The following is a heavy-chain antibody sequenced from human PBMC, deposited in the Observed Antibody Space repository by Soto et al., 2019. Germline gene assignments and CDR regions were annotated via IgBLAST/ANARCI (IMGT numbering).Heavy chain of an antibody. CDR1: GFTVSSNY. CDR2: IYSGGST. V-gene: IGHV3-66*01. CDR3: ARDRHYYDSSGYYELFV. Sequence: EVQLVESGGGLVQPGGSLRLSCAASGFTVSSNYMSWVRQAPGKGLEWVSVIYSGGSTYYADSVKGRFTISRDNSKNTLYLQMNSLRAEDTAVYYCARDRHYYDSSGYYELFVWGQGTLVTVSS. J-gene: IGHJ4*02. D-gene: IGHD3-22*01.